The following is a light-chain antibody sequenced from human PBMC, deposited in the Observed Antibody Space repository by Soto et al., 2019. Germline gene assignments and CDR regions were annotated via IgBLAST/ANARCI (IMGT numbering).Light chain of an antibody. V-gene: IGKV1-9*01. CDR1: QGIRNF. J-gene: IGKJ4*01. CDR2: AAS. Sequence: DIPLTQSPSFLSASVGDRVTITCRASQGIRNFLAWYQQKPGKAPKLLISAASSLQSGVPSRFSGSGSGTEFTLTISCLQPEDFATYYCQQLNDYPLTFGGGTKVEIK. CDR3: QQLNDYPLT.